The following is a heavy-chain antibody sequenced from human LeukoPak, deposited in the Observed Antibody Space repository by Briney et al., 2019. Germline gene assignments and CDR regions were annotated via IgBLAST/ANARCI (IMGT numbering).Heavy chain of an antibody. CDR3: ARQYCSSTSCYTYAFDI. CDR1: GYSFSSYY. V-gene: IGHV5-51*01. CDR2: IYPGDSDT. D-gene: IGHD2-2*02. Sequence: GESLKISCKGSGYSFSSYYIGWVRQMPGKGLEWMGIIYPGDSDTRYSPSFQGQVTISADKSISTAYLQWSSLKASDTAMYYCARQYCSSTSCYTYAFDIWGQGTMVTVSS. J-gene: IGHJ3*02.